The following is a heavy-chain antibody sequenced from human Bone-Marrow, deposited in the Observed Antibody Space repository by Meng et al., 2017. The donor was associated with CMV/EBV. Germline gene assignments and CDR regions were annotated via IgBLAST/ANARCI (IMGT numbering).Heavy chain of an antibody. J-gene: IGHJ2*01. CDR2: IKSKTDGGTT. V-gene: IGHV3-15*01. CDR1: GFTFSNAW. Sequence: GESLKISCAASGFTFSNAWMSWVRQAPGKGLEWVGRIKSKTDGGTTDYAAPVKGRFTISRDDSKNTLYLQMNSLKTEDTAVYYCTTDEYYYDSSGYYWYFDLWGRGTRVTVSS. CDR3: TTDEYYYDSSGYYWYFDL. D-gene: IGHD3-22*01.